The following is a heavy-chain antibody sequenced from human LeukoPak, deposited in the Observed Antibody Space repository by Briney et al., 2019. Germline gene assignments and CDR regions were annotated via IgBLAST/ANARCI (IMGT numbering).Heavy chain of an antibody. J-gene: IGHJ5*02. CDR3: ARVLRYCSGGSYYSFDP. CDR2: ICYSGST. Sequence: SETLSLTCTVSGVSIGPYYWSWIRQPPGKGLEWIGYICYSGSTNYNPSLKSRVTISVDTSKNQFSLKLSSVTAADTAVYYCARVLRYCSGGSYYSFDPWGQGTLVTVSS. D-gene: IGHD2-15*01. CDR1: GVSIGPYY. V-gene: IGHV4-59*01.